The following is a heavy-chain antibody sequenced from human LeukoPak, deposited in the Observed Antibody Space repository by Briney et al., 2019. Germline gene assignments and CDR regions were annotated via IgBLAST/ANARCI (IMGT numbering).Heavy chain of an antibody. CDR1: GFTFGDYA. V-gene: IGHV3-49*04. J-gene: IGHJ4*01. Sequence: GGSLRLSCTASGFTFGDYAMSWVRQAPGKGLEWVGFIRSKAYGGTTEYAASVKGRFTVSRDDSKSIAYLQMNSLKTEDTAVYYCTKLARAPRDFDYWGQGTLVTVSS. CDR2: IRSKAYGGTT. CDR3: TKLARAPRDFDY. D-gene: IGHD3-10*01.